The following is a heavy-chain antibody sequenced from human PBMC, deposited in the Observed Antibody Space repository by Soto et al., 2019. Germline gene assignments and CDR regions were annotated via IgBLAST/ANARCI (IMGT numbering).Heavy chain of an antibody. D-gene: IGHD3-16*01. CDR2: ISHYTGNT. V-gene: IGHV1-18*01. Sequence: QVQLVQSGDEVKKPGASVKVSCKASGYIFVNYCIAWVRQAPRQGLEWMGWISHYTGNTHSASKVQGRLTMTTDTSTSTAYMDLVSLTSDDTAVYYCVMVDNYVTPTPQDVWGQGTTVTVSS. CDR1: GYIFVNYC. J-gene: IGHJ6*02. CDR3: VMVDNYVTPTPQDV.